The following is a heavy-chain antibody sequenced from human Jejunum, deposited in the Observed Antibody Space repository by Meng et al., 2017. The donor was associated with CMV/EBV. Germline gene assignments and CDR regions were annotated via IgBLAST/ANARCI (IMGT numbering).Heavy chain of an antibody. V-gene: IGHV4-34*01. CDR3: APGFRSWSGSYSS. D-gene: IGHD1-26*01. CDR2: ITHSGST. Sequence: VHLKQGGPGLLKPSETLSLTCGVYGAPFSGYWSWVRQPPGKGLEWIGEITHSGSTNYNVSLKSRVTISIDTSKNQFSLKLSSVTATDTAVYYCAPGFRSWSGSYSSWGQGTLVTVSS. CDR1: GAPFSGY. J-gene: IGHJ4*02.